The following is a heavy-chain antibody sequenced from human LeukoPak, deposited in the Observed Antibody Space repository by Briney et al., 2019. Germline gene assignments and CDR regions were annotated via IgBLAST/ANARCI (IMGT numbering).Heavy chain of an antibody. Sequence: GGSLRLSCAASGFSFSTYSMIWVRQAPGKGLEWVSSVSGTSEYIYYADSVTGRFIISRDNAKNSLYLQMNSLRAEDTAVYYCARENDQGSDYWGQGTLVTVSS. CDR3: ARENDQGSDY. CDR2: VSGTSEYI. V-gene: IGHV3-21*01. J-gene: IGHJ4*02. D-gene: IGHD3-16*01. CDR1: GFSFSTYS.